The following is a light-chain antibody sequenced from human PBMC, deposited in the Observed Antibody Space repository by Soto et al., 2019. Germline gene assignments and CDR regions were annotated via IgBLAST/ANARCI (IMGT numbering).Light chain of an antibody. V-gene: IGKV1-9*01. J-gene: IGKJ1*01. CDR3: QQLNSYPRT. CDR1: QGISSY. CDR2: AAS. Sequence: DIQLTQSPSFLSASVVDRITITFLASQGISSYLAWYQQKPGKAPKLLIYAASTLQSGVPSRFSGSGSGTEFTLTISSLQPEDFATYYCQQLNSYPRTFGQGTKVDIK.